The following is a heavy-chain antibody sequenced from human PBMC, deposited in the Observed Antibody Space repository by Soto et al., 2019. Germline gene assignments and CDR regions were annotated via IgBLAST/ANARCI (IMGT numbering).Heavy chain of an antibody. CDR3: ARDLKLRFLEWSYYYYGMDV. CDR1: GGSISSSNW. D-gene: IGHD3-3*01. J-gene: IGHJ6*02. Sequence: SETLSLTCAVSGGSISSSNWWSWVRQPPGKGLEWIGEIYHSGSTNYNPSLKSRVTISVDKSKNQFSLKLSSVTAAVTAVYYCARDLKLRFLEWSYYYYGMDVWGQGTAVTVSS. V-gene: IGHV4-4*02. CDR2: IYHSGST.